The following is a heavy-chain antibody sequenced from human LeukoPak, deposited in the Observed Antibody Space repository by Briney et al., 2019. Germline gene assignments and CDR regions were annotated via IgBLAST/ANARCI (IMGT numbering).Heavy chain of an antibody. V-gene: IGHV4-39*01. CDR3: ARLILLRCSGGSCYPRGFDY. J-gene: IGHJ4*02. D-gene: IGHD2-15*01. CDR1: GGSISSSSYY. Sequence: SETLSLTCTVSGGSISSSSYYWGWIRQPPGKGLEWIGSVYYSGSTYYNPSLKSRVTISVDTSKNQFSLKLSSVTAADTAVYYCARLILLRCSGGSCYPRGFDYWGQGTLVTVSS. CDR2: VYYSGST.